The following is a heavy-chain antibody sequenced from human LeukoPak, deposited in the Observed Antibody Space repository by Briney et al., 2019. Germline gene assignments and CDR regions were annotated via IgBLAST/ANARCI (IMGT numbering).Heavy chain of an antibody. V-gene: IGHV3-66*01. CDR3: ARDQAHYYGSGSYKFYYYYGMDV. CDR2: IYSGGST. Sequence: GGSLRLSCAASGFTASSNYMSWVRQAPGKGLEWVSVIYSGGSTYYADSVKGRFTISRDNSKNTLYLQMNSLRAEDTAVYYCARDQAHYYGSGSYKFYYYYGMDVWGQGTTVTVSS. D-gene: IGHD3-10*01. CDR1: GFTASSNY. J-gene: IGHJ6*02.